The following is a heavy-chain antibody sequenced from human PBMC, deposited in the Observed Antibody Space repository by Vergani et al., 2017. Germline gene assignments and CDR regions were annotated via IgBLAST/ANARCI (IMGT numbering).Heavy chain of an antibody. Sequence: QVQLQQWGAGLLKPSETLSLTCAVSGGSFSGYYWSWIRQPPGKGLEWIGEINHSGSTNYNPSLKSRVTISVDTSKNQFSLKLSSVTAADTAVYYCARESRNAFDIWGQGTMVTVSS. CDR1: GGSFSGYY. CDR2: INHSGST. V-gene: IGHV4-34*01. CDR3: ARESRNAFDI. J-gene: IGHJ3*02.